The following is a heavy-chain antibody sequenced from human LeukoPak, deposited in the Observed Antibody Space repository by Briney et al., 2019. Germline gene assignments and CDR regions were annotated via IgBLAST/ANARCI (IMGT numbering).Heavy chain of an antibody. V-gene: IGHV4-39*02. CDR3: ARRRTDNYADYGLDY. J-gene: IGHJ4*02. CDR1: GGSISSYY. CDR2: IYYSGST. Sequence: SETLSLTCTVSGGSISSYYWGWIRQPPGKGLEWIGSIYYSGSTYYNPSLKSRVTISVDTSKNHFSLKLSSVTAADTAVYYCARRRTDNYADYGLDYWGQGTLVTVSS. D-gene: IGHD4-17*01.